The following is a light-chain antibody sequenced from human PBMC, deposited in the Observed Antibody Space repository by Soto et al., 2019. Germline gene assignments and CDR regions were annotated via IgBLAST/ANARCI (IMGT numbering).Light chain of an antibody. Sequence: EIVMTQSPATLSVSPGERATLSCRASQSVGTNLAWYQQKPGQAPRLLIYGASTGATGIPVRFSGSGSGTEFTLTISSLQSEDFAVFYCQQYKNWYTFGQGTKLEIK. J-gene: IGKJ2*01. V-gene: IGKV3-15*01. CDR2: GAS. CDR3: QQYKNWYT. CDR1: QSVGTN.